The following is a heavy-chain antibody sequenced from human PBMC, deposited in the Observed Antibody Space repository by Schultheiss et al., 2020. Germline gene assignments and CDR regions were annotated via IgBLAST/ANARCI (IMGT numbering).Heavy chain of an antibody. CDR1: GGSLSGYY. D-gene: IGHD3-10*01. Sequence: SQTLSLTCAVYGGSLSGYYWSWIRQPPGKGLEWIGEINHSGSTNYNPSLKSRVTISVDTSKNQFSLKLSSLTAADTAVYYCAGLWFGENYYYYYYGMDVWGQGTTVTVSS. J-gene: IGHJ6*02. V-gene: IGHV4-34*01. CDR2: INHSGST. CDR3: AGLWFGENYYYYYYGMDV.